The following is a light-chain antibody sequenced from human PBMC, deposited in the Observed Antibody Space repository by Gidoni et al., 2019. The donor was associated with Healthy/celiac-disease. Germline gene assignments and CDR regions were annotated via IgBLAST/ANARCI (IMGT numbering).Light chain of an antibody. J-gene: IGKJ5*01. V-gene: IGKV3-11*01. CDR2: DAS. Sequence: EIVLTQSPATLSLSPGERATLACRASQSVSSYLAWYHQKSGQAPRLLIYDASNRATGIPARFSGSGSVTDFTLTLSSLEPEDFAVYYCQQRSNWITFGQGTRLEI. CDR1: QSVSSY. CDR3: QQRSNWIT.